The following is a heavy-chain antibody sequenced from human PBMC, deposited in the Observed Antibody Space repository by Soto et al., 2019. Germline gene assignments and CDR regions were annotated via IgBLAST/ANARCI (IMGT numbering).Heavy chain of an antibody. D-gene: IGHD6-19*01. J-gene: IGHJ3*02. CDR1: GGSISSGDYY. CDR3: APYSSGRAFDI. CDR2: IYYSGST. Sequence: QVQLQEPGPGLVQPSQTLSLTCTVSGGSISSGDYYWSWIRQPPGKGLEWIGYIYYSGSTYYNPSPKSRVTISIDTAKNQFSLKLSSVTAADTAVYYGAPYSSGRAFDIWAQGTMVTVSS. V-gene: IGHV4-30-4*01.